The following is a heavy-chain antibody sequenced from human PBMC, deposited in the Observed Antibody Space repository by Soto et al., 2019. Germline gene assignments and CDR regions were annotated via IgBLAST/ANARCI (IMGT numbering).Heavy chain of an antibody. D-gene: IGHD4-17*01. V-gene: IGHV4-30-2*01. J-gene: IGHJ4*02. CDR1: GGSISSGGYS. CDR2: IYHSGST. Sequence: SETLSLTCAVSGGSISSGGYSWSWIRQPPGKGLEWIGYIYHSGSTYYNPSLKSRVTISVDRSKNQFSLKLSSVTAADTAVYYCARGSPVTTDYWGQGTLVTVS. CDR3: ARGSPVTTDY.